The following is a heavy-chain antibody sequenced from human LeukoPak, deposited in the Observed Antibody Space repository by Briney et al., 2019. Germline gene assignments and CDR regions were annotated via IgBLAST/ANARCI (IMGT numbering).Heavy chain of an antibody. J-gene: IGHJ3*02. CDR1: GFTFSSYA. V-gene: IGHV3-66*01. CDR2: IYADGRT. Sequence: PGGSLRLSCAASGFTFSSYAMSWVRRAPGKWLEWVSVIYADGRTYYADSVKDRFTISRDNSKNTLYLQMDSLRAEDTAVYYCARSRDVNSFDFDMWGQGTMVTVSS. CDR3: ARSRDVNSFDFDM. D-gene: IGHD5-24*01.